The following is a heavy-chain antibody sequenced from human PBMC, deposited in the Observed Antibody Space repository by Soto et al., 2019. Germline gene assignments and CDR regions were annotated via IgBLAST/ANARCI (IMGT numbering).Heavy chain of an antibody. CDR1: GGSLRGYY. CDR3: ARSNWFDP. V-gene: IGHV4-34*01. D-gene: IGHD4-4*01. Sequence: SETLSLTCAVYGGSLRGYYWTWIRQPPGKGLEWIGEISHSGSTNYNPSLKSRVTISVDTSKNQFSLKLSSVTAADTAVYFCARSNWFDPWGQGTLVTVSS. J-gene: IGHJ5*02. CDR2: ISHSGST.